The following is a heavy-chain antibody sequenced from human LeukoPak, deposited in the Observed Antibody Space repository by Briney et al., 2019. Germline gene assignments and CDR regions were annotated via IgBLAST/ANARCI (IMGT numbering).Heavy chain of an antibody. Sequence: GGSLRLSCAASGFTFSSYAMGWVRQAPGKGLEWVSAISGSGGSTYYADSVKGRFTISRDNSKNTLYLQMNSLRAEDTAVYYCARTMVRGVIDYWGQGTLVTVSS. CDR1: GFTFSSYA. CDR2: ISGSGGST. CDR3: ARTMVRGVIDY. D-gene: IGHD3-10*01. V-gene: IGHV3-23*01. J-gene: IGHJ4*02.